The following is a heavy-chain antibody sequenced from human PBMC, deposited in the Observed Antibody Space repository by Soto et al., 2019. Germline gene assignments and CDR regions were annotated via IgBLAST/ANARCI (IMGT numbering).Heavy chain of an antibody. CDR2: ITDDGGNK. CDR1: GFTFSSYA. CDR3: AKASQYASYYYNYYGMDV. V-gene: IGHV3-30*18. D-gene: IGHD2-8*01. Sequence: GGSLRLSCAAAGFTFSSYAMHWVRQAPGKGLEWVAVITDDGGNKYYADSVKGRFTISRDNSKNTLYLQMNSLTAEDTAVYYCAKASQYASYYYNYYGMDVWGQGTTVPVSS. J-gene: IGHJ6*02.